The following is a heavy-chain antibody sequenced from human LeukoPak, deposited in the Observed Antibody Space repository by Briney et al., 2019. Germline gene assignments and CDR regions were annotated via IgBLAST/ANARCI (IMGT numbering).Heavy chain of an antibody. V-gene: IGHV3-7*01. CDR3: ARDRTGAS. Sequence: AGSLRLSCAASGFTFGSYWMSWVRQAPGKGLQWVANIKQDGSEKNYVDSVKGRFTISRDNAKDSLYLQMNSLRVEDTAVYYCARDRTGASWCQGTLVTVSS. CDR2: IKQDGSEK. J-gene: IGHJ4*02. D-gene: IGHD1-1*01. CDR1: GFTFGSYW.